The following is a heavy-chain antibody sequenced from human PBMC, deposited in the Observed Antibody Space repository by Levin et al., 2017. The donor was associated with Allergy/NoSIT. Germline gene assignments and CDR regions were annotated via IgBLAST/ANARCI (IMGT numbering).Heavy chain of an antibody. CDR1: GFTFSDYT. D-gene: IGHD3-10*01. J-gene: IGHJ4*02. Sequence: HAGGSLRLSCAASGFTFSDYTMHWVRKAPGKGLEWMAVISHDGSSKYYADSVTGRFTISRDNSKNTLHLQMNSLSSEDTAVYYCARDRGAQQWEYYFDFWGQGTLVTVSS. CDR2: ISHDGSSK. CDR3: ARDRGAQQWEYYFDF. V-gene: IGHV3-30-3*01.